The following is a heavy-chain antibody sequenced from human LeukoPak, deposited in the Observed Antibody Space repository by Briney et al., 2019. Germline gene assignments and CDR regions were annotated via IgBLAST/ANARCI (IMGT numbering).Heavy chain of an antibody. CDR1: GASVSSGGYY. J-gene: IGHJ4*02. CDR3: ARRGGSGRSFDY. V-gene: IGHV4-61*08. CDR2: IYYSGST. Sequence: SETLSLTCTVSGASVSSGGYYWSWLRQPPGKGLEWIGYIYYSGSTNYNPSLKSRVTISVDTSKNQFSLKVSSVTAADTAVYYCARRGGSGRSFDYWGQGILVTVSS. D-gene: IGHD3-10*01.